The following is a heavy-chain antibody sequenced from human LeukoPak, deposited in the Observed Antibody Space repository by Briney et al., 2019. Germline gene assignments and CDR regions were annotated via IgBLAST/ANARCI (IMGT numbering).Heavy chain of an antibody. CDR1: GFTFSSYE. CDR3: AIFTPRIAAAGTTSGDWFDP. V-gene: IGHV3-48*03. D-gene: IGHD6-13*01. Sequence: GGSLRLSCAASGFTFSSYEMNWVRQAPGKGLEWVSYISPSGSTIYYAESVKGRFTISRDNAKNSLYLQMNSLRAEDTAVYYCAIFTPRIAAAGTTSGDWFDPWGQGTLVTVSS. J-gene: IGHJ5*02. CDR2: ISPSGSTI.